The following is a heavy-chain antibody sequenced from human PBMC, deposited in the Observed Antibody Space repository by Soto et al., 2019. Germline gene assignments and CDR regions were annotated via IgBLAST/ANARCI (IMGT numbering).Heavy chain of an antibody. D-gene: IGHD1-26*01. CDR1: GFTFSSYS. CDR3: ERGSFHRHPLPWGYYYYIDG. CDR2: ISSSSSYI. Sequence: EVQLVESGGGLVKPGGSLRLSCAASGFTFSSYSMNWVRQAPGKGLEWVSSISSSSSYIYYADSVKGRFTISRDNAKNSVYLQVNSLRAGDRGVFFCERGSFHRHPLPWGYYYYIDGLGKRD. J-gene: IGHJ6*03. V-gene: IGHV3-21*01.